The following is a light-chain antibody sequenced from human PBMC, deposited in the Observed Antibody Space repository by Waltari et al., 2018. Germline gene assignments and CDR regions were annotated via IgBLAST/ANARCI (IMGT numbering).Light chain of an antibody. J-gene: IGLJ2*01. V-gene: IGLV10-54*04. CDR3: SAWDSSLSAHVL. CDR2: RNN. CDR1: SNNVGNQG. Sequence: QAGLTQPPSVSKGFRQTATLTCTGNSNNVGNQGAAWLQQHQGHPPKLLSYRNNNRPSGISERFSASRSGNTASLTITGLQPEDEADYYCSAWDSSLSAHVLFGGGTRLTVL.